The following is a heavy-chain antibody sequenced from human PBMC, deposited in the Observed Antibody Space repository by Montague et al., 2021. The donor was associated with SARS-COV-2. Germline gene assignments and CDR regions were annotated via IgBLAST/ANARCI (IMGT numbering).Heavy chain of an antibody. J-gene: IGHJ3*02. Sequence: SETLSLTCTVSGGSITGYYWSWFRRSPGKGLEWIAYIYDDGAVNYNPSLGSRVTISTDTSKNQLSLKVNSVTAADTAVDYCVRDHPYGGPRGAYDIWGQGTVVTVSS. CDR3: VRDHPYGGPRGAYDI. V-gene: IGHV4-59*01. CDR2: IYDDGAV. D-gene: IGHD4-23*01. CDR1: GGSITGYY.